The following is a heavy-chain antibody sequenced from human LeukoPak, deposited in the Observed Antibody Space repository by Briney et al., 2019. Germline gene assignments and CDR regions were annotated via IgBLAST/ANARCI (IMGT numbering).Heavy chain of an antibody. CDR1: GFTFSSYE. V-gene: IGHV3-48*03. Sequence: GGSLRLSCAASGFTFSSYEMNWVRQAPGKGLEWVSYISSSGSTIYYADSVKGRFTISRDNAKNSLYLQMNSLRAEDTAVYYCASAYYHYYFDYWGQGTLVTVSS. CDR3: ASAYYHYYFDY. CDR2: ISSSGSTI. J-gene: IGHJ4*02. D-gene: IGHD3-16*01.